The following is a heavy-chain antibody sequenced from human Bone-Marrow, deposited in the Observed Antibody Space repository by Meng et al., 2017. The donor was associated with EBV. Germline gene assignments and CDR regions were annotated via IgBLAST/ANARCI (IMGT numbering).Heavy chain of an antibody. D-gene: IGHD2-15*01. Sequence: EVQLLESXGGLVQPRXSLRLAXAAAGCTFSSDAMRWVRQAPGKGLEWVSAISGSGGSTYYADSVKGRFTISRDNSKNTLYLQMNSLRAEDTAVYYCAKATLGYCNGGSCYYFDYWGQGTLVTVSS. CDR3: AKATLGYCNGGSCYYFDY. CDR2: ISGSGGST. V-gene: IGHV3-23*01. J-gene: IGHJ4*02. CDR1: GCTFSSDA.